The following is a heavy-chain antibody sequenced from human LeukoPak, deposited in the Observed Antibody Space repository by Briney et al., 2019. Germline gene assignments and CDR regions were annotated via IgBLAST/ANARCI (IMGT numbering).Heavy chain of an antibody. J-gene: IGHJ4*02. Sequence: GGSLRLSCAASGFTFSSYAVSWVRQAPGKGLEWVSTITISGGTYYADSVKGRFTISRDNSKHTLSLQMNSLSVEDTAVYYCAKDQGYDSSGYYYDHAPDYWGQGTLVTVSS. CDR2: ITISGGT. CDR3: AKDQGYDSSGYYYDHAPDY. D-gene: IGHD3-22*01. V-gene: IGHV3-23*01. CDR1: GFTFSSYA.